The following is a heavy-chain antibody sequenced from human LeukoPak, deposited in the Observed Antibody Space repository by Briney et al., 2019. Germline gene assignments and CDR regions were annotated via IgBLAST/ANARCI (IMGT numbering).Heavy chain of an antibody. D-gene: IGHD2-2*01. CDR1: GFTFSSYG. V-gene: IGHV3-30*02. Sequence: GGSLRLSCAASGFTFSSYGMHWVRQAPGKGLEWVAVIWYDGSNKYYADSVKGRFTISRDNSKNTLYLQMNSLRAEDTAVYYCAKDLGYCSSTSCPFDYWGQGTLVTVSS. J-gene: IGHJ4*02. CDR3: AKDLGYCSSTSCPFDY. CDR2: IWYDGSNK.